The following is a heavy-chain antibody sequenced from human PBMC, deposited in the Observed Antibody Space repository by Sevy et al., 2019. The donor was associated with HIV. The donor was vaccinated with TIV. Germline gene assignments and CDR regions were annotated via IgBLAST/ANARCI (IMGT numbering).Heavy chain of an antibody. V-gene: IGHV3-49*03. J-gene: IGHJ4*02. D-gene: IGHD3-22*01. CDR1: GFTFGDYA. Sequence: GGLLRLSCTGSGFTFGDYAMSWFRQAPGMGLEWVGFIRSKDYGGATEYAASVKGRFTISRDDSKSIADLQMNSLKTEDTAVYYCTRGYYYDSSGYSDYWGQGTLVTVSS. CDR3: TRGYYYDSSGYSDY. CDR2: IRSKDYGGAT.